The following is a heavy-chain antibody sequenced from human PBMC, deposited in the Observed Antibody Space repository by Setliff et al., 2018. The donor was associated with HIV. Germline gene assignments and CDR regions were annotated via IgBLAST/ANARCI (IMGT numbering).Heavy chain of an antibody. V-gene: IGHV1-69*13. CDR2: IIPIYGTA. CDR3: ARDGGYSGHQWFGDAFDI. D-gene: IGHD5-12*01. J-gene: IGHJ3*02. CDR1: GDIFSRYG. Sequence: VASLNFSCKASGDIFSRYGISWVRQAPGQGLEWMGGIIPIYGTANSAQKFQGRVAITADESKSTAYMELSTLRSEDTAVYFCARDGGYSGHQWFGDAFDIWGQGTMVTVSS.